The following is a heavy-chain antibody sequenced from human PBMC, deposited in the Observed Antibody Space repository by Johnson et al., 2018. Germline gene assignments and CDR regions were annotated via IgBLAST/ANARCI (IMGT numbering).Heavy chain of an antibody. V-gene: IGHV3-33*05. CDR2: MSYDGRNK. CDR3: ARVRGPTVNTMYMDV. D-gene: IGHD4-17*01. J-gene: IGHJ6*03. Sequence: QVQLVESGGGVVQPGRSLRLSCAASGFTFSSYDAMHWVRQAPGKGLEWVAVMSYDGRNKYYADSVKGRFTISRDNAKNSLYLQMNILRADDTAVYYGARVRGPTVNTMYMDVWGTGTTVTVSS. CDR1: GFTFSSY.